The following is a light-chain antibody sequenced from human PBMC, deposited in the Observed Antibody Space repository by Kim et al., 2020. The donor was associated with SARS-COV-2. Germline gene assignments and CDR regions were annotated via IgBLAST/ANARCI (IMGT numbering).Light chain of an antibody. CDR1: SGHSSYV. CDR3: QTWGTGIRV. V-gene: IGLV4-69*01. Sequence: ASVKLTCTLGSGHSSYVIAWHQQQPGKGPRYLMKVNSDGSHNKGDGIPDRFSGSSSGAERYLTISSLQSEDEADYYCQTWGTGIRVFGGGTQLTVL. J-gene: IGLJ3*02. CDR2: VNSDGSH.